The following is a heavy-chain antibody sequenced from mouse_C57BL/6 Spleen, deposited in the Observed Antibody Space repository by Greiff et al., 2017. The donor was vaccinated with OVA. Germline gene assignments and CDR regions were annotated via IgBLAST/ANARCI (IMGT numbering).Heavy chain of an antibody. D-gene: IGHD1-1*01. CDR2: ISSGGSYT. CDR1: GFTFSSYG. Sequence: EVQLVESGGDLVKPGGSLKLSCAASGFTFSSYGMSWVRQTPDKRLEWVATISSGGSYTYYPDSVKGRFTISRDNAKNTLYLQMSSLKSEDTAMYYCARHDDGSTHWYFDVWGTGTTVTVSS. CDR3: ARHDDGSTHWYFDV. V-gene: IGHV5-6*01. J-gene: IGHJ1*03.